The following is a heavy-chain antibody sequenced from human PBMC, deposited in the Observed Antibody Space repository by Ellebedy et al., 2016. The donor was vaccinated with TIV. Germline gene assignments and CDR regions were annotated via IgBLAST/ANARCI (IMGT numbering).Heavy chain of an antibody. J-gene: IGHJ2*01. CDR3: AGSSIISYWYFDL. CDR2: IYYSGST. Sequence: SETLSLTXTVSGGSISSYYWSWIRQPPGKGLEWIGYIYYSGSTNYNPSLKSRVTISVDTSKNQFSLKLSSVTAADTAVYYCAGSSIISYWYFDLWGRGTLVTVSS. CDR1: GGSISSYY. V-gene: IGHV4-59*12.